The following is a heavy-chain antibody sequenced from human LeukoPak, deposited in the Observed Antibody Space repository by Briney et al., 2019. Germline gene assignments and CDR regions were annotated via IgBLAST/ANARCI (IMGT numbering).Heavy chain of an antibody. V-gene: IGHV1-2*06. CDR2: INPYSGGT. CDR3: ARDYSSGWYVY. CDR1: GYTFTDYY. Sequence: APVKVSRKASGYTFTDYYMHWVRQAPGQGLEWMGRINPYSGGTNYAQKFQGRVTMTRDTSISTAYMELSRLKSDDTAVYYCARDYSSGWYVYWGQGTLVTVSS. D-gene: IGHD6-19*01. J-gene: IGHJ4*02.